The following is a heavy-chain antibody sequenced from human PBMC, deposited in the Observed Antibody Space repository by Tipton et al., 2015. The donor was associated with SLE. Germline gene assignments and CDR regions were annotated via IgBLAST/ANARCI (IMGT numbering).Heavy chain of an antibody. CDR1: GASISRGSYY. Sequence: TLSLTCTVSGASISRGSYYWSWIRQPAGKGLEWIGRVYTSGRTTYNPSLKSQVTISIDTSKNQFSLILSSVTAADTAVYFCTRSLYNTNWFWFDPWGQGTLVTVSS. CDR2: VYTSGRT. D-gene: IGHD6-13*01. J-gene: IGHJ5*02. V-gene: IGHV4-61*02. CDR3: TRSLYNTNWFWFDP.